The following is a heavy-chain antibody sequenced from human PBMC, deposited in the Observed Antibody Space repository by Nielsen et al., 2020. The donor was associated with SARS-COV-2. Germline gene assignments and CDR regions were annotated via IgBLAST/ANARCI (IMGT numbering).Heavy chain of an antibody. CDR3: ARHPGRPEVDV. CDR2: IYYSGST. J-gene: IGHJ6*02. V-gene: IGHV4-59*08. Sequence: WIRQPPGKGLEWIGSIYYSGSTNYNPSLKSRVTISVDTSKNQFSLKLSSVTAADTAVYYCARHPGRPEVDVWGQGTTVTVSS.